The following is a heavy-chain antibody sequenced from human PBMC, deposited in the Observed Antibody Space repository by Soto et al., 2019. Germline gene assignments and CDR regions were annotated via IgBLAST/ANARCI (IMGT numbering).Heavy chain of an antibody. CDR1: GGSISSGGYS. J-gene: IGHJ4*02. V-gene: IGHV4-30-2*01. CDR2: IYHSGST. CDR3: ASPHPGAHITAAVH. D-gene: IGHD6-13*01. Sequence: TLSLTCAVSGGSISSGGYSWSWIRQPPGKGLEWIGYIYHSGSTYYNPSLKSRVTISVDRSKNQFSLKLRSVTAADTAFYYCASPHPGAHITAAVHWGQGTLVTVS.